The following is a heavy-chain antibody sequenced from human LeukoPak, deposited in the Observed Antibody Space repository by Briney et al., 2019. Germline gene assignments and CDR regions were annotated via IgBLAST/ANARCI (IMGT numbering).Heavy chain of an antibody. D-gene: IGHD3-22*01. CDR3: ARAGTGDSSARRAFDI. V-gene: IGHV4-59*01. J-gene: IGHJ3*02. CDR2: IFNSGST. CDR1: GGSISSYY. Sequence: SETLSLTCTVSGGSISSYYWSWIRQPPGKGLEWIGYIFNSGSTNYNPSLRSRVTILIDSSKNQFSLRLSSVTAADTAVYYCARAGTGDSSARRAFDIWGQGTVVNVSS.